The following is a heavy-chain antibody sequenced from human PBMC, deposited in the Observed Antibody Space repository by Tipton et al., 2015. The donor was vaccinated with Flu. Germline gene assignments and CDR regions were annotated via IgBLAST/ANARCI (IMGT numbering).Heavy chain of an antibody. Sequence: LRLSCTVSGGSISSYYWSWIRQPAGKGLEWIGRIYTSGSTNYNPSLKSRVTMSVDTSKNQFSLKLSSVTAADTAVYYRARGGTNYYDILTGEGWYFDYWGQGTLVTVSS. CDR3: ARGGTNYYDILTGEGWYFDY. CDR1: GGSISSYY. V-gene: IGHV4-4*07. D-gene: IGHD3-9*01. CDR2: IYTSGST. J-gene: IGHJ4*02.